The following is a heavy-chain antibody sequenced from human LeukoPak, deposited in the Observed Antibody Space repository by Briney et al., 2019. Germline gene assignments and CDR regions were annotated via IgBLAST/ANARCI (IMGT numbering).Heavy chain of an antibody. CDR3: ARGRRDGYTLYYMDV. Sequence: PSETLSLTCAVYGGSFSGYYWSWIRQPPGKGLEWIGEINHSGSTNYNPSLKSRVTISTDTSKNQFSLKLSSVTAADTAVYYCARGRRDGYTLYYMDVWGKGTRVTVSS. V-gene: IGHV4-34*01. J-gene: IGHJ6*03. CDR1: GGSFSGYY. D-gene: IGHD5-24*01. CDR2: INHSGST.